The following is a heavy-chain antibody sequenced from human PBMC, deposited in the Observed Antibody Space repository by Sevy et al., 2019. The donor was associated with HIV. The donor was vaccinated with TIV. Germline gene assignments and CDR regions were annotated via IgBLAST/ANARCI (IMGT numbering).Heavy chain of an antibody. J-gene: IGHJ6*02. Sequence: GGSLRLSCAASGFTFTNYVMNWVRQAPGKGLEWVSYISPSGSPIYYADSVKGRFTISSDNAKNSLYLQMNSLRADDTGLYYCARDLVASTLTMDVWGQGTTVTVSS. CDR3: ARDLVASTLTMDV. CDR2: ISPSGSPI. D-gene: IGHD2-15*01. CDR1: GFTFTNYV. V-gene: IGHV3-48*03.